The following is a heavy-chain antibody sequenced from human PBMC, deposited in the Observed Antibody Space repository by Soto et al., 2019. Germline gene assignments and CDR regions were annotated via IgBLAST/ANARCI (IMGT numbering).Heavy chain of an antibody. J-gene: IGHJ6*02. CDR3: RRSSRYSTDV. Sequence: PSETLSLTCTVSGGSISSSSYYWGWIRQPPGKGLEWIGSIFYSGSTYYNPSLNSQVTISVDTSKNQFSLNVISVTAADTAVYYCRRSSRYSTDVWGQGTTVTVSS. D-gene: IGHD6-13*01. CDR1: GGSISSSSYY. V-gene: IGHV4-39*01. CDR2: IFYSGST.